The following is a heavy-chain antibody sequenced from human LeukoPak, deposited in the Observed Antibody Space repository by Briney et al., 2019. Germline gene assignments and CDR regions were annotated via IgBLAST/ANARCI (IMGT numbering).Heavy chain of an antibody. D-gene: IGHD5-18*01. V-gene: IGHV4-39*01. CDR1: GRSLSSSSYY. CDR2: IYYSGRT. Sequence: KPSEPLSLTCTLSGRSLSSSSYYWRWIRQPPGKGLECFGSIYYSGRTEHNTSLKSPSTISVDPSKNQFSLKLSSVTAAHTDVYYCARQEIQLWLPAHFDYWGQGTLVTVSS. CDR3: ARQEIQLWLPAHFDY. J-gene: IGHJ4*02.